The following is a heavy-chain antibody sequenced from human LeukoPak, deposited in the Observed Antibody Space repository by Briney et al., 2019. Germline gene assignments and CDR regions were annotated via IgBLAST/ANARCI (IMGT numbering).Heavy chain of an antibody. CDR2: IRYDGSNK. CDR3: AESHLPTSYSGTYYCDY. V-gene: IGHV3-30*02. CDR1: GFTFSSYG. J-gene: IGHJ4*02. D-gene: IGHD1-26*01. Sequence: GGSLRLSCAASGFTFSSYGMHWVRQAPGKGLEWVAFIRYDGSNKYYVGSVKGRFTISRDNSKNTLYLQMDSLRADDTAVYYCAESHLPTSYSGTYYCDYWGQGTLVTVSS.